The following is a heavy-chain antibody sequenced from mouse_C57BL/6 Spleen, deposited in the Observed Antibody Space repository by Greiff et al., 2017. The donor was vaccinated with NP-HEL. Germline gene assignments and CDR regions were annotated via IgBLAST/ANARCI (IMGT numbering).Heavy chain of an antibody. V-gene: IGHV1-26*01. J-gene: IGHJ3*01. D-gene: IGHD2-4*01. CDR2: INPNNGGT. CDR3: ASGGYDYDAWFAY. CDR1: GYTFTDYY. Sequence: VQLQQSGPELVKPGASVKISCKASGYTFTDYYMNWVKQSHGKSLEWIGDINPNNGGTSYNQKFKGKATLTVDKSSSTAYMELRSLTSEDSAVYYCASGGYDYDAWFAYWGQGTLVTVSA.